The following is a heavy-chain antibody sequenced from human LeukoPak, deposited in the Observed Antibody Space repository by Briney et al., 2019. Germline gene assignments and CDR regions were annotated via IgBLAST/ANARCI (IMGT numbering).Heavy chain of an antibody. CDR1: GFTFSSYA. CDR2: ISYDGSNK. D-gene: IGHD1/OR15-1a*01. Sequence: SGGSLRLSCAASGFTFSSYAMHWVRQAPGKGLEWVAVISYDGSNKYYADSVKGRFTISRDNSKNSLYLQMNSLRAEDTAVYYCARDNWNRSGRYYYYYYMDVWGKGTTVTVSS. CDR3: ARDNWNRSGRYYYYYYMDV. J-gene: IGHJ6*03. V-gene: IGHV3-30-3*01.